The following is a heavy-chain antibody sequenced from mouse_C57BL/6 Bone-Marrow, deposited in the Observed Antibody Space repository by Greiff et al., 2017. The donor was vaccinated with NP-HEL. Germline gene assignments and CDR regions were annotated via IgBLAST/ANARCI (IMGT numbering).Heavy chain of an antibody. CDR1: GYTFTSYG. CDR2: IYPRSGNT. CDR3: ARSGDYDGYYFDY. D-gene: IGHD2-4*01. V-gene: IGHV1-81*01. J-gene: IGHJ2*01. Sequence: QVQLKESGAELARPGASVKLSCKASGYTFTSYGISWVKQRTGQGLEWIGEIYPRSGNTYYNEKFEGKATLTADKSSSTAYMELRSLTSEDSAVYFCARSGDYDGYYFDYWGQGTTLTVSS.